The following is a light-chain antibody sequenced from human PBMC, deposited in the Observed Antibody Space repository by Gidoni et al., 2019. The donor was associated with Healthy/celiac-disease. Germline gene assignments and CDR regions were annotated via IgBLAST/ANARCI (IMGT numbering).Light chain of an antibody. J-gene: IGKJ2*04. Sequence: EIVLTQSPATLSLYPGERATLSCRASQSVSSYLAWYQQKPGQAPRLLIYDASNRATGIPARFSGSGSGTDFTLTISSLEPEDFAVYYCQQRSNWPPGCSFGQGTKLEIK. V-gene: IGKV3-11*01. CDR2: DAS. CDR1: QSVSSY. CDR3: QQRSNWPPGCS.